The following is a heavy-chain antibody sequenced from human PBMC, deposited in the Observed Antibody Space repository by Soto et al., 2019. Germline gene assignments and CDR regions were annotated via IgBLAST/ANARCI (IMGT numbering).Heavy chain of an antibody. J-gene: IGHJ4*02. Sequence: GGSLRLSCAASGFTFSSYSMSWVRQAPGKGLEWVSSISSSSSYIYYADSVKGRFTISRDNAKNSLYLQMNSLRAEDTAVYYCARDPGIAAAGPDGGQGTLVTVSS. V-gene: IGHV3-21*01. CDR2: ISSSSSYI. CDR1: GFTFSSYS. CDR3: ARDPGIAAAGPD. D-gene: IGHD6-13*01.